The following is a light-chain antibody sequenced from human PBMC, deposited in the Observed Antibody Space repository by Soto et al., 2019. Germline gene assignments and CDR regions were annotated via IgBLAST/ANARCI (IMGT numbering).Light chain of an antibody. Sequence: QSVLTQPASVSGSPGQSITISCSGTSSDVGGYNYVSWYQQHPGKAPKLMIFEVTHRPSGVSCRFSGSRSGNTASLTISGLQAEDEADYYCSSNTLSDTYVFGTGTKVTVL. CDR2: EVT. CDR3: SSNTLSDTYV. V-gene: IGLV2-14*01. CDR1: SSDVGGYNY. J-gene: IGLJ1*01.